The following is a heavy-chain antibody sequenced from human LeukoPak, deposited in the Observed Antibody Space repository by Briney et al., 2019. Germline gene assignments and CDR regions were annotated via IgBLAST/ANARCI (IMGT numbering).Heavy chain of an antibody. V-gene: IGHV3-11*01. J-gene: IGHJ4*02. D-gene: IGHD5-18*01. CDR2: ISSSGDTK. CDR3: ARGSYGYSY. CDR1: GFTFSDYY. Sequence: GGSLRLSCAASGFTFSDYYMSWIRQAPGKGLEWISYISSSGDTKYYADSVEGRFAISRDNAKNSLYLQMDSLRAEDTAVYYCARGSYGYSYWGQGTLVTVSS.